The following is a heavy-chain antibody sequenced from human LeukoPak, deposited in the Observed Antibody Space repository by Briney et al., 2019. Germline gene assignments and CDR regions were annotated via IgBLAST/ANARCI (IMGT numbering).Heavy chain of an antibody. D-gene: IGHD6-19*01. CDR2: IYYSGST. Sequence: SETLSLTCTVSGGSISNYYWSWIRQPPGKGLEWIGYIYYSGSTNYNPSLKSRVTISVDTSKNQFSLKLSSVTAAGTAVYFCSRDARPYSSGYYFDYWGQGTLVTVSS. V-gene: IGHV4-59*01. CDR1: GGSISNYY. CDR3: SRDARPYSSGYYFDY. J-gene: IGHJ4*02.